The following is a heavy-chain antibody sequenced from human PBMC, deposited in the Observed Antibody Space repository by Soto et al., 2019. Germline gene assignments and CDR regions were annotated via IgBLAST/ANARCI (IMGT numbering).Heavy chain of an antibody. J-gene: IGHJ5*02. CDR3: ARDKDGSGSYNWFDP. Sequence: QVQLVQSGAEVKKPGASVKVSCKASGYTFTSYAMHWVRQAPGQRREWMGWINAGNGNTKYSQKYQGRVTITRDTSASTAYMELSSLRSEDTAVYYCARDKDGSGSYNWFDPWGQGTLVTVSS. CDR1: GYTFTSYA. V-gene: IGHV1-3*01. D-gene: IGHD3-10*01. CDR2: INAGNGNT.